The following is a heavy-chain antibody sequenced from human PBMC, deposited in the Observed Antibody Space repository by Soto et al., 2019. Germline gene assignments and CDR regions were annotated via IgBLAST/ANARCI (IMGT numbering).Heavy chain of an antibody. CDR3: AREEILVNACDI. CDR2: INAGNGNT. V-gene: IGHV1-3*01. J-gene: IGHJ3*02. CDR1: GYTFTSYA. D-gene: IGHD1-26*01. Sequence: QVQLVQSGSEVKKPGASVKVSCKASGYTFTSYAMHWVRQAPGQRLEWMGWINAGNGNTKYSQKFQGRVTITRDTSASTAYMELSSLRSEDTAVYYCAREEILVNACDIWVQGTMVTVSS.